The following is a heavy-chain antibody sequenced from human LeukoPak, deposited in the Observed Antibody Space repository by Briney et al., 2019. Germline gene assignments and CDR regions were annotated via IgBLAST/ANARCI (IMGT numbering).Heavy chain of an antibody. CDR1: SGSISRSAYY. D-gene: IGHD6-19*01. V-gene: IGHV4-39*01. Sequence: KPSQTLSLTCTFSSGSISRSAYYWGWISQPPAKGLEGIGSIYYSVSTYYNPSLKRRLTIFVDTSKNPFSLKLSSVTAADTAVYYCSRHGGPSVADHFDYWGQGTLVTVSS. J-gene: IGHJ4*02. CDR2: IYYSVST. CDR3: SRHGGPSVADHFDY.